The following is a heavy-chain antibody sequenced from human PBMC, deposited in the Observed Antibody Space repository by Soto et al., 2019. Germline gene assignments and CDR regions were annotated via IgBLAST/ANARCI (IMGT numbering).Heavy chain of an antibody. CDR1: GGSVRSDTYY. J-gene: IGHJ6*02. CDR2: IYYNGST. Sequence: SETLSLTCTVSGGSVRSDTYYWNWIRQPPGKGLEWIGYIYYNGSTNFNPSLKSRVTISVDTSKNQFSLKLNSVTAADTAVYYCARDRPRTIYSSAWYYYGMDVWGQGTTVTVSS. V-gene: IGHV4-61*01. D-gene: IGHD6-19*01. CDR3: ARDRPRTIYSSAWYYYGMDV.